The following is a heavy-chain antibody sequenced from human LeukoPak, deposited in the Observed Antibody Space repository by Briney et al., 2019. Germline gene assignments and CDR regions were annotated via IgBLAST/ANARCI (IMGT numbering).Heavy chain of an antibody. Sequence: QPGRSLRLSCAASGFTFTSYAMHWVRQTPGKGLEWVAAIWNDGSDEYYADSVKGRFTISSDNSKSTLYLQMNSLRAEDTAVYYCTFEIGRSQGAFDIWGQGTMIIVSS. D-gene: IGHD1-26*01. J-gene: IGHJ3*02. CDR3: TFEIGRSQGAFDI. V-gene: IGHV3-33*08. CDR2: IWNDGSDE. CDR1: GFTFTSYA.